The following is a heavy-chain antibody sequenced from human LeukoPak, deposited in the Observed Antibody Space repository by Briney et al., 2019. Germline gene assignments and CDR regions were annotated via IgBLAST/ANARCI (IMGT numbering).Heavy chain of an antibody. CDR2: IYSGGGA. V-gene: IGHV3-53*01. CDR1: GSNNY. Sequence: PGGSLRLSCAASGSNNYISWVRQAPGKGLEWVSVIYSGGGAYYADSVKGRFTISRDNSKNSLYLQMNSLRAEDTAVYYCARGRRGYCSSTSCLDAFDIWGQGTMVTVSS. J-gene: IGHJ3*02. D-gene: IGHD2-2*01. CDR3: ARGRRGYCSSTSCLDAFDI.